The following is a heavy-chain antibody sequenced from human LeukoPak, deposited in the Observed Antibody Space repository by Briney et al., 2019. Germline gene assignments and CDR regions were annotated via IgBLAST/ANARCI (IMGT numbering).Heavy chain of an antibody. CDR1: GGSISSYY. Sequence: SETLSLTCTVSGGSISSYYWSWIRQPPGKGLEWIGYIYYSGSTNYNPSLKSRVTISVDTSKNQFSLKLSSVTAADTAVYYCARARLYGSYYYYGMDVWGQGTTVTVSS. CDR2: IYYSGST. D-gene: IGHD2-8*01. CDR3: ARARLYGSYYYYGMDV. V-gene: IGHV4-59*01. J-gene: IGHJ6*02.